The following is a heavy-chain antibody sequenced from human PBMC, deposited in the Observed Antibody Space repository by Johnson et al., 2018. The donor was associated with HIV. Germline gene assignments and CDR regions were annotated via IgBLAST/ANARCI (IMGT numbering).Heavy chain of an antibody. CDR3: AKGKRDFWSGADAFDI. D-gene: IGHD3-3*01. V-gene: IGHV3-66*01. CDR1: GVIVSSNY. J-gene: IGHJ3*02. CDR2: IHIDGNT. Sequence: VQLVESGGGVVRPGGYLRLSCAASGVIVSSNYMTWVRQAPGKGLEWVSIIHIDGNTYYADSVKGRFTISRDNSKNTLYVQMSGLRAEDTAVYYCAKGKRDFWSGADAFDIWGQGTMVTVSS.